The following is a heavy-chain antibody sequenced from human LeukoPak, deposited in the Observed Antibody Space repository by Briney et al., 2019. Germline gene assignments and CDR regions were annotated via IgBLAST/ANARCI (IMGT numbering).Heavy chain of an antibody. Sequence: SETLSLTCTVSGGSISSSSYYWGWIRQPPGKGLEWIGSIYYSGSTYYNPSLKSRVTISVDTSKNQFSLKPSSVTAADTAVYYCARAIYCSSTSCHLSGWFDPWGQGTLVTVSS. CDR2: IYYSGST. CDR1: GGSISSSSYY. V-gene: IGHV4-39*01. CDR3: ARAIYCSSTSCHLSGWFDP. D-gene: IGHD2-2*01. J-gene: IGHJ5*02.